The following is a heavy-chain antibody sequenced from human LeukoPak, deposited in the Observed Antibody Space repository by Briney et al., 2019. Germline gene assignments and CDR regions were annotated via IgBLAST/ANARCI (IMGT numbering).Heavy chain of an antibody. CDR1: GFTFSNYW. Sequence: GGSLRLSCAASGFTFSNYWMHWFRQAPGKGLVWVSRIKTDGSETGYAGSVKGRFTISRDNAKNTLYLQMNSLRAEDTAVYYCSKPLADNGDHWGQGTLVTVSS. V-gene: IGHV3-74*01. CDR2: IKTDGSET. D-gene: IGHD1-14*01. J-gene: IGHJ4*02. CDR3: SKPLADNGDH.